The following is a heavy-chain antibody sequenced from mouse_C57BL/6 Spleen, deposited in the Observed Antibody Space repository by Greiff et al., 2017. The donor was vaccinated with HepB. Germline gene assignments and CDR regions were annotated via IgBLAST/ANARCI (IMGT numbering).Heavy chain of an antibody. CDR3: ARRGTGPYFDY. CDR2: IYPGDGDT. D-gene: IGHD4-1*01. CDR1: GYAFSSSW. V-gene: IGHV1-82*01. Sequence: VQLQQSGPELVKPGASVKISCKASGYAFSSSWMNWVKQRPGKGLEWIGRIYPGDGDTNYNGKFKGKATLTADKSSSTAYMQLSSLTSEDYAVYFCARRGTGPYFDYWGQGTTRTVSS. J-gene: IGHJ2*01.